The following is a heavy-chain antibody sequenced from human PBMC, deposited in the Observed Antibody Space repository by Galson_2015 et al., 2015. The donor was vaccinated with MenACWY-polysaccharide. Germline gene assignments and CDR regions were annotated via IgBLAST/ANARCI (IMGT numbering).Heavy chain of an antibody. Sequence: EPFSLTCPASVGSLTTSYWAGTRPAPGQGLEWIGLILKIGTTAYNSSLKTPVTMSADTSRTRFSLTLTSVTAADTAIYYCARLRGNRAAHNWFDPWGQGILVTVSP. J-gene: IGHJ5*02. CDR3: ARLRGNRAAHNWFDP. V-gene: IGHV4-59*01. CDR2: ILKIGTT. CDR1: VGSLTTSY. D-gene: IGHD6-6*01.